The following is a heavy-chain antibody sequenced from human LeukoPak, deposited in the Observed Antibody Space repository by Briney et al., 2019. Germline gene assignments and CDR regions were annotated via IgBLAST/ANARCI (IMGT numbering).Heavy chain of an antibody. Sequence: PSETLSLTCAVYGGSFSGYYWSWIRQPPGKGLEWIGEINHSGSTNYNPSLKSRVTISVDTSKKQFSLKLSSVTAADTAVYYCARPRVRGVIIRGFDYWGQGTLVTVSS. J-gene: IGHJ4*01. CDR1: GGSFSGYY. D-gene: IGHD3-10*01. V-gene: IGHV4-34*01. CDR3: ARPRVRGVIIRGFDY. CDR2: INHSGST.